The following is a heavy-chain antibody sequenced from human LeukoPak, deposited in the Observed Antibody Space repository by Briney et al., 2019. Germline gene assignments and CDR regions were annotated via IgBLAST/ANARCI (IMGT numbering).Heavy chain of an antibody. V-gene: IGHV1-69*13. CDR1: GGTFSSYA. Sequence: SVKVSCKASGGTFSSYAISWVRQAPGQGLEWMGGIIPIFGTANYAQKFQGRVTIIADESTSTAYMELSSLRSEDTAVYYCARGQLVPRYYYYGMDVWGQGTTVTVSS. J-gene: IGHJ6*02. CDR3: ARGQLVPRYYYYGMDV. D-gene: IGHD6-6*01. CDR2: IIPIFGTA.